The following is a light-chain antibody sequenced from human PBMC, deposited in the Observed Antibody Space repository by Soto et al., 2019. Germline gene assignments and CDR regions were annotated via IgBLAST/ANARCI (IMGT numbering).Light chain of an antibody. V-gene: IGKV3-15*01. Sequence: EIVLTQSTGTLSLSPGERATLSCRASQNVSSSYLAWYQQKSGQAPRLLIYGASTRDTGIPPRFSGSGSGTEFTLTITSLQSEDFAVYYCQQYNNWPPSITFGQGRLLEIK. CDR1: QNVSSS. CDR2: GAS. J-gene: IGKJ5*01. CDR3: QQYNNWPPSIT.